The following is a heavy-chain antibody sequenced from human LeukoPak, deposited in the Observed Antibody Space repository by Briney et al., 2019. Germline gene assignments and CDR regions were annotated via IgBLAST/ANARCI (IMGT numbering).Heavy chain of an antibody. CDR3: ARVYGGNPYNWFDP. V-gene: IGHV4-30-2*01. CDR2: IYHSGST. Sequence: TLSLTCAVSGGSISGGGYSWSWIRQPPGKGLEWIGYIYHSGSTYYNPSLKSRVTISVDRSKNQFSLKLSSVTAADTAVYYCARVYGGNPYNWFDPWGQGTLVTVSS. J-gene: IGHJ5*02. CDR1: GGSISGGGYS. D-gene: IGHD4-23*01.